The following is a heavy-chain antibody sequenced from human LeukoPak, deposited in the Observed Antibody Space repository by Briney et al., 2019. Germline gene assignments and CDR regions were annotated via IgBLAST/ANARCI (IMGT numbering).Heavy chain of an antibody. J-gene: IGHJ4*02. CDR3: ARDARSSGWCLFDNYFDY. CDR1: GFTFSSYA. Sequence: GRSLRLSCAASGFTFSSYAMHWVRQAPGKGLEWVAVISYDGSNKYYADSVKGRFTISRDNSKNTLYLQMNSLRAEDTAVYYCARDARSSGWCLFDNYFDYWGQGTLVTVSS. D-gene: IGHD6-19*01. CDR2: ISYDGSNK. V-gene: IGHV3-30*04.